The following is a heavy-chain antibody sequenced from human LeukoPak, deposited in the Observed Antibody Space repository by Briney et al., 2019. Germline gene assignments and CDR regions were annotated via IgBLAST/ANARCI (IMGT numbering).Heavy chain of an antibody. CDR1: GFTFSSYG. CDR3: ARGTGFGELWLPSSRYYYYMDV. Sequence: PGGSLRLSCAASGFTFSSYGMHWVRQAPGKGLEWVAFIRYDGSNKYYADSVKGRFTISRDNSKNTLYLQMNSLRSEDTAVYYCARGTGFGELWLPSSRYYYYMDVWGKGTTVTVSS. V-gene: IGHV3-30*02. D-gene: IGHD3-10*01. J-gene: IGHJ6*03. CDR2: IRYDGSNK.